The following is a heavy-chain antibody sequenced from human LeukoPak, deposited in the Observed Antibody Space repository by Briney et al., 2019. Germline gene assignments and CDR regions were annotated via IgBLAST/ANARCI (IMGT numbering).Heavy chain of an antibody. J-gene: IGHJ4*01. CDR1: GGSFSGYY. D-gene: IGHD6-19*01. Sequence: SETLSLTCAVYGGSFSGYYWSWIRQPSGKGLEWIGEINHSGSTNYNPSLKNRVTISVDTSKNQFPLKLSSVTAADTAVYYCARHKKYSSGWYGRYFDYWGHGTLVTVSS. CDR3: ARHKKYSSGWYGRYFDY. CDR2: INHSGST. V-gene: IGHV4-34*01.